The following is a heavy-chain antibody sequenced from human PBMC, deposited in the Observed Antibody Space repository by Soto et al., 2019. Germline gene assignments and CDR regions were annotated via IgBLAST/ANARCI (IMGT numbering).Heavy chain of an antibody. V-gene: IGHV3-21*02. CDR1: GLTLSSYG. CDR3: TRGAGAAASLDYYYYGLDV. CDR2: ISAITNYK. D-gene: IGHD6-13*01. Sequence: EVQLVESGGGLVKPGGSLRLSCAGSGLTLSSYGMSWVRQAPGKGLEWVSSISAITNYKYSADSLKGRFTISRDNAKNSLYLQMNSLKIEDTAVYYCTRGAGAAASLDYYYYGLDVWGQGTTVTVSS. J-gene: IGHJ6*02.